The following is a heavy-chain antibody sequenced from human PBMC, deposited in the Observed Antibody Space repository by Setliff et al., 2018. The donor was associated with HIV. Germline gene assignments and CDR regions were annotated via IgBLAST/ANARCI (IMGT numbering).Heavy chain of an antibody. CDR1: GDSLSSGDSY. CDR3: ARRSLNSTPDAFGI. D-gene: IGHD1-26*01. Sequence: SETLSLTCLRRVSGDSLSSGDSYWAWIRQPPGKGLEWIGSIYYTGSTFSNPSLKSRVTISGDTTRSQFSLKLDSVTAADTALYYCARRSLNSTPDAFGIWGQGTMVTVSS. J-gene: IGHJ3*02. V-gene: IGHV4-39*01. CDR2: IYYTGST.